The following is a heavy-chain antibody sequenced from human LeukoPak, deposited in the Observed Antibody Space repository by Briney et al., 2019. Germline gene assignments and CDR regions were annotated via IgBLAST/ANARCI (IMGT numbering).Heavy chain of an antibody. CDR1: GGSISSSSYY. V-gene: IGHV4-39*01. CDR3: ARQVSGEHYFDY. CDR2: IYYSGST. D-gene: IGHD3-10*01. Sequence: PSETLSLTCTVSGGSISSSSYYWGWIRQPPGKGLEWIGSIYYSGSTYYNPSLKSRVTISVDTSKNQFSLKLSSVTAADTAVYYCARQVSGEHYFDYWGQGTLVTVSS. J-gene: IGHJ4*02.